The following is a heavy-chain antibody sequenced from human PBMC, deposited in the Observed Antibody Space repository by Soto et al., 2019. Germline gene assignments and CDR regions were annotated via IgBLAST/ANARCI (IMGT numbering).Heavy chain of an antibody. D-gene: IGHD3-22*01. J-gene: IGHJ3*02. CDR1: GYTFTSYD. CDR2: MNPNSGNT. V-gene: IGHV1-8*01. CDR3: ARGNYYDSSGYYSYDAFDI. Sequence: QVQLVQSGAEVKKPGASVKVSCKASGYTFTSYDINWVRQATGQGLEWMGWMNPNSGNTGYAQKFQGRVTMTRNTSISIAYMELRSLGSDVTAVYYCARGNYYDSSGYYSYDAFDIWGQGTMVTVSS.